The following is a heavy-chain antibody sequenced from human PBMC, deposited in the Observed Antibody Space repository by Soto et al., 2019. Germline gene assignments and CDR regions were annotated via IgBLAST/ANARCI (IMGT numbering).Heavy chain of an antibody. Sequence: QVQLQQWGAGLLKHSETLSLTCAVYGGSFSGHYWSWIRQPPGKGLEWIGEINHSGSTNYNPSLKGGVTISVDTTKDQISRKLSSVTAGDTAVYYCARGRRSYGPGPDADYWGQGTLVSVSS. V-gene: IGHV4-34*01. J-gene: IGHJ4*02. D-gene: IGHD5-18*01. CDR2: INHSGST. CDR1: GGSFSGHY. CDR3: ARGRRSYGPGPDADY.